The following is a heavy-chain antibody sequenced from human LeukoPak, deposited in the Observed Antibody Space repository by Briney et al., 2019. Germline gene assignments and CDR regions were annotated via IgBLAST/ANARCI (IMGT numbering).Heavy chain of an antibody. J-gene: IGHJ3*02. CDR3: ARAVVVAAGDAFDT. V-gene: IGHV4-34*01. CDR2: INHSGST. D-gene: IGHD2-15*01. Sequence: SETLSLTCAVYGGSFSGYYWSWIRQPPGKGLEWIGEINHSGSTNYNPSLKSRVTMSVDTSKNQFSLKLSSVTAADTAVYYCARAVVVAAGDAFDTWGQGTMVTVSS. CDR1: GGSFSGYY.